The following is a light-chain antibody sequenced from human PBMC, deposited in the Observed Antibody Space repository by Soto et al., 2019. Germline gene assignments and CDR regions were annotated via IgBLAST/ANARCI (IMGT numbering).Light chain of an antibody. CDR2: RDY. Sequence: SYELTQSLSVSVALGQTARITCGGNNIGSKSVHWYQQRPGQAPVVVIYRDYHRPSGTPERFSGSNSGNTATLTIIRAQAGDEGDYYCQVWDLNTAVVFGGGTKVPS. CDR1: NIGSKS. V-gene: IGLV3-9*01. CDR3: QVWDLNTAVV. J-gene: IGLJ2*01.